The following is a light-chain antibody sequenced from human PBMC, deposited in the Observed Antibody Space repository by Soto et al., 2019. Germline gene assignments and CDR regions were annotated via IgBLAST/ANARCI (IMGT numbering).Light chain of an antibody. J-gene: IGLJ2*01. V-gene: IGLV2-8*01. CDR1: SSDVGSYTF. Sequence: QSALTQPPSASGSPGQSVTISCTGTSSDVGSYTFVSWYQQYPGKAPKVLIYDVNKRPSGVPDRFSGSKSGNTASLTVSGLQSDDEADYFCSSYAGNNNVVFGGGTKLIVL. CDR2: DVN. CDR3: SSYAGNNNVV.